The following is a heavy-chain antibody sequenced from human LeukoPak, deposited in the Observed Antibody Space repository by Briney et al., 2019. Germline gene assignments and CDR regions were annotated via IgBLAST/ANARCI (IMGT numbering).Heavy chain of an antibody. J-gene: IGHJ4*02. CDR1: RGTFSSYA. CDR3: ARDPQDPIAAAGFDY. D-gene: IGHD6-13*01. Sequence: SAKVSCKASRGTFSSYAISWVRQAPGQGLEWMGGIIPIFGTANYAQKFQGRVTITADKSTSTADMELSSLRSEDTAVYYCARDPQDPIAAAGFDYWGQGTLVTVSS. CDR2: IIPIFGTA. V-gene: IGHV1-69*06.